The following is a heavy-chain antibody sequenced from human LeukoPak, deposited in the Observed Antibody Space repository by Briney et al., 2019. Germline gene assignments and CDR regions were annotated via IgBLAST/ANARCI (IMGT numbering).Heavy chain of an antibody. V-gene: IGHV4-4*07. J-gene: IGHJ4*02. D-gene: IGHD6-19*01. CDR2: IYTSGST. CDR3: ASSRQWLAIFDY. Sequence: SETLSLTCTVSGGSISSYYWSWIRQPAGKGLEWIGRIYTSGSTNYNPSLKSRVTMSVDTSKNQFSLKLSSVTAADTAVYYCASSRQWLAIFDYWGQGTLVTVSS. CDR1: GGSISSYY.